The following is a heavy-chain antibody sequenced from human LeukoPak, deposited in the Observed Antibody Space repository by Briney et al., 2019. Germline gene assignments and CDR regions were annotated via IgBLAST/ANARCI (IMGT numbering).Heavy chain of an antibody. D-gene: IGHD6-13*01. Sequence: SETLSLICSVSGGSISSISYDWGSTRHPPGTGLEWIGIIYYRGVTYYMPSLRRRVTISVDTSKNQFCLKLSSVSAAGTAVYYCARHGAGPSNSWYWSCYWGEGTLVTVSS. CDR1: GGSISSISYD. J-gene: IGHJ4*02. V-gene: IGHV4-39*01. CDR2: IYYRGVT. CDR3: ARHGAGPSNSWYWSCY.